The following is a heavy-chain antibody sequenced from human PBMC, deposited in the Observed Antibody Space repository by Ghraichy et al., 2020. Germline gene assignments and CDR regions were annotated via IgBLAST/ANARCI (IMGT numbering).Heavy chain of an antibody. J-gene: IGHJ4*02. CDR2: INHSGST. CDR1: GGSFSGYY. Sequence: SETLSLTCAVYGGSFSGYYWSWIRQPPGKGLEWIGEINHSGSTNYNPSLKSRVTISVDTSKNQFSLKLSSVTAADTAVYYCASSLAGSEGGHTYYFDYWGQGTLVTVSS. D-gene: IGHD6-19*01. V-gene: IGHV4-34*01. CDR3: ASSLAGSEGGHTYYFDY.